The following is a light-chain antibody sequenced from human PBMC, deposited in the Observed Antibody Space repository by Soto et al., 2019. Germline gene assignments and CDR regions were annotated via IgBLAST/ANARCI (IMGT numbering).Light chain of an antibody. J-gene: IGLJ1*01. V-gene: IGLV2-14*03. CDR1: SSDVGGYNS. CDR2: NVS. Sequence: QSALTQPASVSGSPGQSITISCTGTSSDVGGYNSVSWYQHHPGKAPKLMIYNVSNRPSGVSSRFSGSKSGNTASLTISGLQAEDEADYYCSSYTTSSTYVFATGTNVTVL. CDR3: SSYTTSSTYV.